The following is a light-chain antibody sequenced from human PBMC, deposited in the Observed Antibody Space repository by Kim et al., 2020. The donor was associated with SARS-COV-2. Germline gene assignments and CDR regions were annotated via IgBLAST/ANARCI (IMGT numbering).Light chain of an antibody. CDR3: AAWDDSLSGYV. CDR1: SSTIGSNY. CDR2: RNN. V-gene: IGLV1-47*01. Sequence: GQGVPLSGSGSSSTIGSNYVTWYQQLPGTAPKLLIYRNNQRPSGVPDRFSGSKSGTSASLAISGLRSEDEADYYCAAWDDSLSGYVFGTGTKVTVL. J-gene: IGLJ1*01.